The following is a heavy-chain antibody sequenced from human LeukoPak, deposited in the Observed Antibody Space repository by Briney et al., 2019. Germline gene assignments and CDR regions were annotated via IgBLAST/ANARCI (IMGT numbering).Heavy chain of an antibody. CDR2: IDWDDDE. J-gene: IGHJ6*03. V-gene: IGHV2-70*11. D-gene: IGHD2-2*01. Sequence: ESGPTLVKPTQTLTLTCTFSGFSLNTSGVSVGWIRQPPGKALEWLARIDWDDDEYYSTSLKTRLTISKDTSKNQVVLTMTNMDPVDTATYYCASGIVVVPAGYYYYMDVWGKGTTVTVSS. CDR3: ASGIVVVPAGYYYYMDV. CDR1: GFSLNTSGVS.